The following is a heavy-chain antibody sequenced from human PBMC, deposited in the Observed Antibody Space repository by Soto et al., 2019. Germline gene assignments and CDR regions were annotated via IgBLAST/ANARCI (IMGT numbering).Heavy chain of an antibody. CDR2: MNPSSGHT. J-gene: IGHJ6*02. V-gene: IGHV1-8*01. CDR3: ARGHYDFWSKYYGMDV. CDR1: GYSFSTYD. Sequence: GASVKVSCKASGYSFSTYDIYWVRQATGQGLEWMGWMNPSSGHTGYAQKFQGRVSLSRDTSISTAYMELGSLRSEDTAVYYCARGHYDFWSKYYGMDVWGQGTTVTVSS. D-gene: IGHD3-3*01.